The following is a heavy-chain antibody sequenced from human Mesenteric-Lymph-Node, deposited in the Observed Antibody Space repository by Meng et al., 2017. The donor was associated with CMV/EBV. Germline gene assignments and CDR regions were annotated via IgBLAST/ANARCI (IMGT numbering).Heavy chain of an antibody. CDR3: ARSARRRSSYYYYYGMDV. CDR1: TFTTYY. D-gene: IGHD6-6*01. V-gene: IGHV1-2*02. CDR2: ISPNNGGA. Sequence: TFTTYYVHWVRQAPGQGLEWMGWISPNNGGANYAQNFQGRVTLTRDTSISTAYMELSNLRSDDTAVYYCARSARRRSSYYYYYGMDVWGQGTMVTVSS. J-gene: IGHJ6*02.